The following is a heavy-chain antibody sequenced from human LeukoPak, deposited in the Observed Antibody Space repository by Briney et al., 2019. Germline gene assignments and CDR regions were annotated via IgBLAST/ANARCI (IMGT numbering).Heavy chain of an antibody. J-gene: IGHJ4*02. CDR1: GGSFSGYY. Sequence: SETLSLTCAVYGGSFSGYYWSWIRQPPGKGLEWIGEINHSGSTNYNPSLKSRVTISVDTSKNQFSLKLSSVTAADTAVYYCARHPRYDFWSGYYTGEDYWGQGTLVTVSS. CDR3: ARHPRYDFWSGYYTGEDY. D-gene: IGHD3-3*01. V-gene: IGHV4-34*01. CDR2: INHSGST.